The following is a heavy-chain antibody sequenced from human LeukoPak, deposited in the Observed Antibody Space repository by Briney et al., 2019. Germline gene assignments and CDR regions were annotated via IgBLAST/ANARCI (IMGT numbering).Heavy chain of an antibody. CDR1: GGSVTSTNW. CDR3: AREGGFYRPLDY. V-gene: IGHV4-4*02. Sequence: SGTLSLTCDVSGGSVTSTNWWTWARQPPGKALEWIGQVHLDERTNYNPSLKSRLIMSVDLPENHISLKLTSVTAADTAVYNCAREGGFYRPLDYSGQGTLVTVSS. CDR2: VHLDERT. D-gene: IGHD3-3*01. J-gene: IGHJ4*02.